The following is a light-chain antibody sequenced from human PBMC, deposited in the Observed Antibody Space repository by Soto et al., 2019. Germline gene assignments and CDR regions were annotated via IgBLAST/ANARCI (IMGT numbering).Light chain of an antibody. Sequence: DIQLTQSPSSLSASVGDRVTITCQASQDINNYLVWYQQKPGKAPKFLIFDASILETGVPSRFRGSRSGTDFTFTINSLQPEDIATYYCQQYHNLPRTFGQGTKVEIK. V-gene: IGKV1-33*01. CDR3: QQYHNLPRT. J-gene: IGKJ1*01. CDR2: DAS. CDR1: QDINNY.